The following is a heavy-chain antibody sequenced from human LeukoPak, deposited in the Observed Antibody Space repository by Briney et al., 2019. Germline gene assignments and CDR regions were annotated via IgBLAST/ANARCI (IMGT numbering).Heavy chain of an antibody. Sequence: SETLSLTCTVSGGSISSYYWTWIRQPPGKGLEWIGYIYYGGNTDYSPSLKSRVTISVDTSKNQFSLKLTSVTAADTAVYYCARHSTWFDPWGQGTLVTVSS. V-gene: IGHV4-59*08. CDR3: ARHSTWFDP. J-gene: IGHJ5*02. CDR1: GGSISSYY. CDR2: IYYGGNT.